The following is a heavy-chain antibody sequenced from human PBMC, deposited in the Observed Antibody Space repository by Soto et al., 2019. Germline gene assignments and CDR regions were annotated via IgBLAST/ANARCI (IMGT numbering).Heavy chain of an antibody. CDR2: INGDGNIV. V-gene: IGHV3-74*01. CDR3: ARLGVAGTRYDLDV. Sequence: GGSLRLSCAASGFTFRNYWIHWVRQTPARGLVWVSRINGDGNIVNYADSVRGRFTISRDDARDTVSLQMNSLRVEDTAVYYCARLGVAGTRYDLDVWGQGTTVTVSS. CDR1: GFTFRNYW. J-gene: IGHJ6*02. D-gene: IGHD6-19*01.